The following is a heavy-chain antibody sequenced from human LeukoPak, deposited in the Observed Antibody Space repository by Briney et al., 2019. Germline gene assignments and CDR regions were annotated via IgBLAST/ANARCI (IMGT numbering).Heavy chain of an antibody. CDR2: MNPNSGNT. Sequence: APVKVSCKASGYTFASYDINWVRQATGQGLEWMGWMNPNSGNTGYSQKFQGRVTITTDESTSTAYMELSSLRSEDTAVYYCARDLAAAGPNWFDPWGQGTLVTVSS. D-gene: IGHD6-13*01. V-gene: IGHV1-8*01. CDR1: GYTFASYD. J-gene: IGHJ5*02. CDR3: ARDLAAAGPNWFDP.